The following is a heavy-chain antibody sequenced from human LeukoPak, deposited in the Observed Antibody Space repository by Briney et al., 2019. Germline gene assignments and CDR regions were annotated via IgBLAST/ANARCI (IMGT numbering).Heavy chain of an antibody. CDR1: GGSFSGYY. J-gene: IGHJ5*02. CDR3: ARKNGGPTIFGVVGFDP. Sequence: SETLSLTCAVYGGSFSGYYWGWIRQPPGKGLEWIGSIYHSGSTYYNPSLKSRVTISVDTSKNQFSLKLSSVTAADTAVYYCARKNGGPTIFGVVGFDPWGQGTLVTVSS. V-gene: IGHV4-38-2*01. D-gene: IGHD3-3*01. CDR2: IYHSGST.